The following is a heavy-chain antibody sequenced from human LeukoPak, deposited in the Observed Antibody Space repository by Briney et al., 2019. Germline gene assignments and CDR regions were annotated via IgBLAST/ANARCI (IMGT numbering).Heavy chain of an antibody. V-gene: IGHV3-33*01. Sequence: GRSLRLSCAASGFTFSTYGMHRVAQAPGKEREAGTVICYDGINKEYGDSGKGRFTISRDNSKNTLYLQMDSLRAEDTDVYYRAREGIGYYDILTGRRAYFGYWGQGTLVTVSS. D-gene: IGHD3-9*01. J-gene: IGHJ4*02. CDR3: AREGIGYYDILTGRRAYFGY. CDR2: ICYDGINK. CDR1: GFTFSTYG.